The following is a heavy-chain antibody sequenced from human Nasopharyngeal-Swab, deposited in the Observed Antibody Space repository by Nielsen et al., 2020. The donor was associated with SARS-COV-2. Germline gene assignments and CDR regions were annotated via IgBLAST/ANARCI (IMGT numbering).Heavy chain of an antibody. Sequence: RQAPGKGLEWIGYIYYSGSTNYNPSLKSRVTISVDTSKNQFSLKLSSVTAADTAVYYCASLGGSIFVGGFNYFDYWGQGTLVTVSS. CDR2: IYYSGST. J-gene: IGHJ4*02. D-gene: IGHD3-3*01. V-gene: IGHV4-59*12. CDR3: ASLGGSIFVGGFNYFDY.